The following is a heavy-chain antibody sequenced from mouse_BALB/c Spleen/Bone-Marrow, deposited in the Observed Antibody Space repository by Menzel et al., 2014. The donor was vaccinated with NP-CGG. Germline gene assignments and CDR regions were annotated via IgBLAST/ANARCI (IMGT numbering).Heavy chain of an antibody. J-gene: IGHJ3*01. Sequence: VQLQQPGAELVKPGASVKLSCTASGFNIKDTYMHWVKQRPEQGLEWIGWIDPANGNTKYDPKFQGKATITADTSSNTAYLQLSSLTSEDTAVYYCXRLDLFAYWGQGTLVTVSA. V-gene: IGHV14-3*02. CDR1: GFNIKDTY. CDR3: XRLDLFAY. CDR2: IDPANGNT.